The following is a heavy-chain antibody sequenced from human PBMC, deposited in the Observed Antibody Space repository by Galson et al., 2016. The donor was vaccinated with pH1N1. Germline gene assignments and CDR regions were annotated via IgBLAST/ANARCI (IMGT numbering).Heavy chain of an antibody. CDR3: AHHNYGDYVNQFSLKLNSLTPADAAIYFCARGAGGPFRGNWFAP. V-gene: IGHV2-5*01. CDR2: IYWNDDK. J-gene: IGHJ5*02. CDR1: GFSLSTNGVG. D-gene: IGHD4-17*01. Sequence: PALVKPTQTLTLTCTFSGFSLSTNGVGVGWIRQPPGKALEWLAVIYWNDDKRYSPSLKSRLTITKDTSKNQVVLTMTSMDPVDTATYYCAHHNYGDYVNQFSLKLNSLTPADAAIYFCARGAGGPFRGNWFAPWGRGTLVTVSS.